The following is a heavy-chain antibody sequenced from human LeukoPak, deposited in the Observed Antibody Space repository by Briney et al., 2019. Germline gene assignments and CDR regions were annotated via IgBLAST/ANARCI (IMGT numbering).Heavy chain of an antibody. J-gene: IGHJ4*02. D-gene: IGHD3-10*01. CDR1: GGTFSSYA. CDR3: ARELLWFGELMGN. V-gene: IGHV1-69*04. CDR2: IIPILGIA. Sequence: GASVKVSCKASGGTFSSYAISWVRQAPGQGLEWMGRIIPILGIANYAQKFQGRVTITADKSTSTAYMELSRLRSEDTAVYYCARELLWFGELMGNWGQGTLVTVSS.